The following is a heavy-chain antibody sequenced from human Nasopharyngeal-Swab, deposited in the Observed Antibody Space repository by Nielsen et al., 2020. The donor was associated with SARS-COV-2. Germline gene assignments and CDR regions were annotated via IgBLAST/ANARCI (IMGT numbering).Heavy chain of an antibody. CDR1: GGSISSYY. V-gene: IGHV4-59*01. J-gene: IGHJ5*02. Sequence: SETLSLTCTVSGGSISSYYWSWIRQPPGKGLEWIGYIYYSGSTNYNPSLKSRVTISVDASKNRFSLKLSSVTAADTAVYYCARDQVYCSGGSCYPYNWFDPWGQGTLVTVSS. CDR3: ARDQVYCSGGSCYPYNWFDP. D-gene: IGHD2-15*01. CDR2: IYYSGST.